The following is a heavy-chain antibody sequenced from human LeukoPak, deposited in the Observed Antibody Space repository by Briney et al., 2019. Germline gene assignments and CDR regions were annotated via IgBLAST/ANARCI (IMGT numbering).Heavy chain of an antibody. CDR2: ISWNSGSI. V-gene: IGHV3-9*01. CDR1: GFTFDDYA. Sequence: PGGSLRLSCAASGFTFDDYAMHWVRQAPGKGLEWASGISWNSGSIGYADSVKGRFTISRDNAKNSLYLQMNSLRAEDTALYYCAKGSRRWYSSSFDYWGQGTLVTVSS. D-gene: IGHD6-19*01. J-gene: IGHJ4*02. CDR3: AKGSRRWYSSSFDY.